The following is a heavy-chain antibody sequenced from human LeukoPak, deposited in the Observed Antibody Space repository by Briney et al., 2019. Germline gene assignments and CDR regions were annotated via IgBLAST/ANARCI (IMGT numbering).Heavy chain of an antibody. V-gene: IGHV4-31*03. CDR2: IYYSGST. J-gene: IGHJ4*02. D-gene: IGHD3-16*02. Sequence: PSETLSLTCTVSGGSISSGGYYWSWIRQHPGKGLEWIGYIYYSGSTYYNPSLKSRVTISVDTSKNQFSLKLSSVTAADTAVYYCARGLHFGGVIVPFDYWGQGTLVTVSS. CDR3: ARGLHFGGVIVPFDY. CDR1: GGSISSGGYY.